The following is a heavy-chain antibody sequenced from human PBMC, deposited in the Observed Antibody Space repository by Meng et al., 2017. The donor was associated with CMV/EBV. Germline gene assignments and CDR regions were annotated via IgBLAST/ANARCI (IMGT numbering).Heavy chain of an antibody. V-gene: IGHV4-61*01. CDR2: IYYSGST. CDR1: GGSVSSGSYY. D-gene: IGHD3-3*02. J-gene: IGHJ4*02. CDR3: ARGTFGVVTKAIDY. Sequence: GSLRLSCTVSGGSVSSGSYYWSWIRQPPGKGLEWIGYIYYSGSTNYNPSLKSRVTISVDTSKNKFSLKLSSVTAADTAVYYCARGTFGVVTKAIDYWGQGTLVTVSS.